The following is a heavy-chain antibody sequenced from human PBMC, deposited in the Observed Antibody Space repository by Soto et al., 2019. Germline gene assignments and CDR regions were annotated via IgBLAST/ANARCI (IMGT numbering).Heavy chain of an antibody. V-gene: IGHV1-69*13. CDR2: IIPIFGTA. Sequence: ASVKVSCKASGGTFSSYAISWVRQAPGQGLEWMGGIIPIFGTANYAQKFQGRVTITADESTSTAYMELSSLRSEDTAVYYCARGLTDVATSRDLDYWGQGTLVTVSS. D-gene: IGHD5-12*01. CDR1: GGTFSSYA. CDR3: ARGLTDVATSRDLDY. J-gene: IGHJ4*02.